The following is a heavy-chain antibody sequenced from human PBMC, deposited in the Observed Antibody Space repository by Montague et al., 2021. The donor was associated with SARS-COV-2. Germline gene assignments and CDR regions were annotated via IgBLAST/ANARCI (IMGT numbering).Heavy chain of an antibody. V-gene: IGHV6-1*01. Sequence: CAISGDSVSSNIATWNWIRQSPSRGLEWLGRTCYRSKWYNDYAVSVKSRVIINPDTSNNRISLQLNSVTPEDTAVYYCARAYCGGDCYFYWYFDLWGLGALVTVSS. CDR2: TCYRSKWYN. CDR3: ARAYCGGDCYFYWYFDL. J-gene: IGHJ2*01. D-gene: IGHD2-21*02. CDR1: GDSVSSNIAT.